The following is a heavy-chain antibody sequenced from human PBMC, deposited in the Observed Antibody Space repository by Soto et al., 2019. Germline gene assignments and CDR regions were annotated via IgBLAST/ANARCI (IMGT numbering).Heavy chain of an antibody. Sequence: ASVKVSCKASGYTFTSYYMHWVRQAPGQGLEWMGIINPSGGSTSYAQKFQSRVTMTRDTSTSTVYMELSSLRSEDTAVYYCARDLGYCSGGSCYRDYWGQGTLVTVS. CDR3: ARDLGYCSGGSCYRDY. CDR1: GYTFTSYY. J-gene: IGHJ4*02. D-gene: IGHD2-15*01. CDR2: INPSGGST. V-gene: IGHV1-46*03.